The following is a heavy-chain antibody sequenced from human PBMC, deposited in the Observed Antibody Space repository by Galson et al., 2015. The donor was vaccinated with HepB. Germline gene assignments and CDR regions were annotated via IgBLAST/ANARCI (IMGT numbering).Heavy chain of an antibody. D-gene: IGHD3-10*01. CDR1: GFTFSSYA. V-gene: IGHV3-23*01. CDR3: AKANFNYGSGIIGY. J-gene: IGHJ4*02. CDR2: ISGSGGST. Sequence: SLRLSCAASGFTFSSYAMSWVRQAPGKGLEWVSAISGSGGSTYYADSVKGRFTISRDNSKNTLYLQMNSLRAEDTAVYYCAKANFNYGSGIIGYWGQGTLVTVSS.